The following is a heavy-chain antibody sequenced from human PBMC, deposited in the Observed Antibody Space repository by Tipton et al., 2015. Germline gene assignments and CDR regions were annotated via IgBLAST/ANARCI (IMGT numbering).Heavy chain of an antibody. J-gene: IGHJ4*02. CDR3: ATGYYGDYPFDY. CDR1: GFTFDDYG. V-gene: IGHV3-9*01. Sequence: SLRLSCVASGFTFDDYGMHWVRQAPGKGLEWVSGISWNSGSIGYADSVKGRFTISRDNAKNSLYLQMNGLRAEDTALYYCATGYYGDYPFDYWGQGTLVTVSS. CDR2: ISWNSGSI. D-gene: IGHD4-17*01.